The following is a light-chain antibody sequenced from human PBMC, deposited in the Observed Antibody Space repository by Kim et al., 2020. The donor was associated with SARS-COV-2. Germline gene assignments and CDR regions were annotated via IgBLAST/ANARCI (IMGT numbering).Light chain of an antibody. J-gene: IGLJ3*02. CDR2: GKN. Sequence: ALEQTVRITCQGDRLRSYYASWYQQKPGQAPVLVIYGKNNRTSGIPDRFSGSSSGNTASLTITGAEAEDEADYYSNARDIRSNHWVFGGGTQLTVL. CDR3: NARDIRSNHWV. CDR1: RLRSYY. V-gene: IGLV3-19*01.